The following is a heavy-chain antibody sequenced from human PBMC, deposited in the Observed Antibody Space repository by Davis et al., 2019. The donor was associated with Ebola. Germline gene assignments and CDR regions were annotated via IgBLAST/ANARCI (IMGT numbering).Heavy chain of an antibody. CDR3: ARDGRRYYYYYYYMDV. CDR1: GFTFSSYA. V-gene: IGHV3-30-3*01. J-gene: IGHJ6*03. Sequence: PGGSLRLSCAASGFTFSSYAMHWVRQAPGKGLEWVAVISYDGSNKYYADSVKGRFTISRDNSKNTLYLQMNSLRAEDTAVYYCARDGRRYYYYYYYMDVWGKGTTVTVSS. CDR2: ISYDGSNK.